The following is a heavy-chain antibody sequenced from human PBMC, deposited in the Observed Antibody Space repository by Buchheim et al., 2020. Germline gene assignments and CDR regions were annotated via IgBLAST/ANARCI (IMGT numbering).Heavy chain of an antibody. CDR3: ARGRYYGSGSYGLGY. CDR2: INHSGSP. J-gene: IGHJ4*02. Sequence: QVQLQQWGAGLLKPSETLSLTCAVYGGSFSGYYWSWIRQPPGKGLEWIGEINHSGSPNYNPSLKSPVTISVDTSKNTFSLKLSSVTAADTAVYYCARGRYYGSGSYGLGYWGQGTL. CDR1: GGSFSGYY. V-gene: IGHV4-34*01. D-gene: IGHD3-10*01.